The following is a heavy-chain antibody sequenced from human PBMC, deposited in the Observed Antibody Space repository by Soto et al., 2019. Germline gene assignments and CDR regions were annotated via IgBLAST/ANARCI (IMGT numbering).Heavy chain of an antibody. V-gene: IGHV1-2*04. CDR3: ARDLITGTTPLSYYYYHGMDV. CDR1: GYTFTGYY. J-gene: IGHJ6*02. CDR2: INPNSGGT. D-gene: IGHD1-20*01. Sequence: ASVKVSCKASGYTFTGYYMHWVRQAPGQGLEWMGWINPNSGGTNYAQKFQGWVTMTRDTSTSTAYMELRSLRSDDTAVYYCARDLITGTTPLSYYYYHGMDVWGQGTTVTVSS.